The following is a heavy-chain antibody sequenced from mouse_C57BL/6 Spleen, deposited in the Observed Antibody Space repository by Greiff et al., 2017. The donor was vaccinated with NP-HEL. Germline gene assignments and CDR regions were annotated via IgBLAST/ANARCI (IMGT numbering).Heavy chain of an antibody. CDR1: GYTFTSYW. V-gene: IGHV1-64*01. J-gene: IGHJ3*01. D-gene: IGHD1-1*01. CDR3: ARSEDYGSTSAWFAY. CDR2: IHPNSGST. Sequence: QVQLQQPGAELVKPGASVKLSCKASGYTFTSYWMHWVKQRPGQGLEWIGMIHPNSGSTNYNEKFKSKATLTVDKSSSTAYMQLSSVTSEDSAVSDCARSEDYGSTSAWFAYWGQGTLVTVSA.